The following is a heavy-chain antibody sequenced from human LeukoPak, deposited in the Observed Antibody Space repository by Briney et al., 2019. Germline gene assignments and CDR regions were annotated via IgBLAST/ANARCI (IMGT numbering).Heavy chain of an antibody. J-gene: IGHJ4*02. CDR2: ISAYNGNT. V-gene: IGHV1-18*01. Sequence: ASVKLSFKASGYTFTSYGISWVRQAPGQGLEWMGWISAYNGNTNYAHKLQGRVTMTTDTSTSTAYMELRSLRSDDTAVYYCARGGVSSGWYGSYFDYWGQGTLVTVSS. CDR1: GYTFTSYG. D-gene: IGHD6-19*01. CDR3: ARGGVSSGWYGSYFDY.